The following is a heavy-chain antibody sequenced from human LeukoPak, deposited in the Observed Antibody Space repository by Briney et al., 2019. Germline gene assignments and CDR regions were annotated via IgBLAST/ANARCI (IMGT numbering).Heavy chain of an antibody. CDR2: INHNGNVN. CDR3: ARDPAVTTISFDY. Sequence: GGSLRLSCAASGFTFSSYWMNWARQAPGKGLEWVASINHNGNVNYYVDSVKGRFTISRDNAKNSLYLQMNSLRDEDTAVYYCARDPAVTTISFDYWGQGTLVTVSS. V-gene: IGHV3-7*01. J-gene: IGHJ4*02. D-gene: IGHD4-17*01. CDR1: GFTFSSYW.